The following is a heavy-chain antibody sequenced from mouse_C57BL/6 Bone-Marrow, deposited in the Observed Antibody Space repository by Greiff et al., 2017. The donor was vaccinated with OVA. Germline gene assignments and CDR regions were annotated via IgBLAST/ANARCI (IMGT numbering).Heavy chain of an antibody. CDR3: ARRIYYDYDEAWFAY. Sequence: VQLQQSGPELVKPGASVKISCKASGYTFTDYYMNWVKQSHGKSLEWIGDINPNNGGTSYNQKFKGKATLTVDKSSSTAYMELRSLTSEDSAVYYCARRIYYDYDEAWFAYWGQGTLVTVSA. J-gene: IGHJ3*01. CDR1: GYTFTDYY. D-gene: IGHD2-4*01. CDR2: INPNNGGT. V-gene: IGHV1-26*01.